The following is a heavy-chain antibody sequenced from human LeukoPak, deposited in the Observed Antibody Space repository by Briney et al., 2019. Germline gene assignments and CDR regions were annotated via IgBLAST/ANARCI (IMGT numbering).Heavy chain of an antibody. CDR2: ISGSGGST. Sequence: PGGSLRLSCAASGFTFSSYAVSWVRQAPGKGLEWVSGISGSGGSTYYADSVKGRFTISRDNAKNSLYLQMNSLRDEDTAVYYCAGRTSSSESHSFDYWGQGTLVTVSS. J-gene: IGHJ4*02. CDR3: AGRTSSSESHSFDY. V-gene: IGHV3-23*01. D-gene: IGHD3-10*01. CDR1: GFTFSSYA.